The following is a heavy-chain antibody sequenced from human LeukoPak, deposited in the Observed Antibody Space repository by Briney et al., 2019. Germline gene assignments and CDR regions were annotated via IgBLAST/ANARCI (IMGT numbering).Heavy chain of an antibody. V-gene: IGHV4-59*08. D-gene: IGHD3-10*02. CDR2: IYYSGST. Sequence: KSSETLSLTCTVSGGSISSYYWSWIRQPPGKGLEWIGYIYYSGSTNYNPSLKSRVTISVDTSKNQFSLKLSSVTAADTAVYYCARHLITMLGYAFDTWGQGTMVTVSS. CDR1: GGSISSYY. CDR3: ARHLITMLGYAFDT. J-gene: IGHJ3*02.